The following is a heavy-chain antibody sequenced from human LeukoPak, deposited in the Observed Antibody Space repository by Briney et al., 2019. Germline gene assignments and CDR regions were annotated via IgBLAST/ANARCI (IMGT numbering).Heavy chain of an antibody. V-gene: IGHV3-48*04. CDR1: GFTFSNYW. CDR2: ISSSGGTI. CDR3: ARAVLYYYYGMDV. J-gene: IGHJ6*02. Sequence: GSLRLSCAASGFTFSNYWMSWVRQAPGKGLEWVSYISSSGGTIYYADSVKGRFTISRDNAKNSLYLQMNSLRAEDTAVYYCARAVLYYYYGMDVWGQGTTVTVSS.